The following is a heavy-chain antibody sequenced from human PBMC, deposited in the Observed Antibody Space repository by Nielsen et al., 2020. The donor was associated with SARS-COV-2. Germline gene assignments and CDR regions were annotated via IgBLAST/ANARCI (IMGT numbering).Heavy chain of an antibody. CDR2: ISSSSYI. CDR1: GFTFSSYS. Sequence: GESLKISCAAPGFTFSSYSMNWVRQAPGKGLEWVSSISSSSYIYYADSVKGRFTISRDNAKNSLYLQMNSLRAEDTAVYYCARAQAPQYSSGWYWRDWFDPWGQGTLVTVSS. CDR3: ARAQAPQYSSGWYWRDWFDP. J-gene: IGHJ5*02. V-gene: IGHV3-21*01. D-gene: IGHD6-19*01.